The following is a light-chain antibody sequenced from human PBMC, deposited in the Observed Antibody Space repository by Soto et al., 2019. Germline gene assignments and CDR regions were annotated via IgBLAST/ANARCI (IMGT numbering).Light chain of an antibody. CDR1: QNINNY. J-gene: IGKJ5*01. V-gene: IGKV1-33*01. Sequence: DIQITHSPSCMSASXAGRVPITCQASQNINNYLNWYQQKPGRAPKLLIYDASNLEAGVPSRFRGSGSGTDFTFTISRLQPEDIATYYCQQYENLPTFGQGTRLEIK. CDR2: DAS. CDR3: QQYENLPT.